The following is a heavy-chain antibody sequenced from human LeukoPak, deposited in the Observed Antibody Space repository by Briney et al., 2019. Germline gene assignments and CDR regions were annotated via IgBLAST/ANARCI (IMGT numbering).Heavy chain of an antibody. CDR2: ISAYNGST. CDR3: ARDPLAYCGGDCYPGFDY. CDR1: GYTFTSYG. J-gene: IGHJ4*02. V-gene: IGHV1-18*01. D-gene: IGHD2-21*02. Sequence: ASVKVSCKASGYTFTSYGISWVRQAPGQGLEWMGWISAYNGSTNYAQNLQGRVTMTTDTSTSTAYMELRSLRSDDTAMYYCARDPLAYCGGDCYPGFDYWGQGTLVTVSS.